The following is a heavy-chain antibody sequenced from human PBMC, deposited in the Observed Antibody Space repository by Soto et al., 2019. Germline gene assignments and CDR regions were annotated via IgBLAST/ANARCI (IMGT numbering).Heavy chain of an antibody. V-gene: IGHV3-73*02. CDR1: GFTFSGSA. Sequence: EVQLVESGGGLVQPGGSLKLSCAASGFTFSGSAMHWVRQASGKGLEWVGRIRSKANSYATAYAASVKGRFTISRDDSKNTAYLQMNSLKTEDTAVYYCAKDLAGATRGRFDYWGQGTLVTVSS. CDR3: AKDLAGATRGRFDY. D-gene: IGHD1-26*01. CDR2: IRSKANSYAT. J-gene: IGHJ4*02.